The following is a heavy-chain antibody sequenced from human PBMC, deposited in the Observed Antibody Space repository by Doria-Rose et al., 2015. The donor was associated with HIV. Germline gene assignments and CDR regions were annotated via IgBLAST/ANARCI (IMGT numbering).Heavy chain of an antibody. CDR1: SGSINNYY. Sequence: GLVKPSGTLSLTRTVSSGSINNYYWGWIRQPPGKGLEWIGYIYYSGNTNYNPSLKSRVTITVDVSKNQFSLKLSSVTAADTAVYYCARYRYCGVDCYDAFDIWGQGTVVIVSS. CDR2: IYYSGNT. CDR3: ARYRYCGVDCYDAFDI. V-gene: IGHV4-59*12. J-gene: IGHJ3*02. D-gene: IGHD2-21*02.